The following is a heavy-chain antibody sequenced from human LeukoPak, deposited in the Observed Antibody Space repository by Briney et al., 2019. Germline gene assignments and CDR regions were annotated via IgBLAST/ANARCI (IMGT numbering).Heavy chain of an antibody. Sequence: GASVKVSCKASGYTFISYGITWARQAPGQGLEWLGWISGYNGDTKYAQKIEGRVTMTTDASTSTAYLEVGSLRSDDTAMYYCARLTDSSGFARNDYWGQGTLVTVSS. CDR1: GYTFISYG. CDR3: ARLTDSSGFARNDY. V-gene: IGHV1-18*01. CDR2: ISGYNGDT. J-gene: IGHJ4*02. D-gene: IGHD3-22*01.